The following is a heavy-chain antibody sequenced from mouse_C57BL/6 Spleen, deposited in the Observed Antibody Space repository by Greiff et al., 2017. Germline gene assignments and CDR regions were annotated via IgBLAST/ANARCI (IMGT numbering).Heavy chain of an antibody. D-gene: IGHD1-1*02. CDR3: ARPLYGSLDY. V-gene: IGHV1-81*01. CDR1: GYTFTSYG. J-gene: IGHJ2*01. Sequence: QVQLQQSGAELARPGASVKLSCKASGYTFTSYGISWVKQRTGQGLEWIGEIYPRSGNTYYNEKFKGKATLTEDKSSSTAYMELRSLTSEDSAVYFCARPLYGSLDYWGQGTTLTVSS. CDR2: IYPRSGNT.